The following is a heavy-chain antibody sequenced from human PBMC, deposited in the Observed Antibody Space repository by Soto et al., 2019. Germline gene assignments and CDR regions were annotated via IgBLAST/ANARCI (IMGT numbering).Heavy chain of an antibody. Sequence: QVQLVQSGAEVKKPGASVKVSCKASGYTFTSYGISWVRQAPGQGLEWMGWINPYNGNTNYAQKLQGRVTMTTDTSTNTAYIELRSLRSVDTAVYYCARDWFGIDYWGQGTLVTVSS. CDR1: GYTFTSYG. CDR2: INPYNGNT. CDR3: ARDWFGIDY. D-gene: IGHD3-16*01. V-gene: IGHV1-18*01. J-gene: IGHJ4*02.